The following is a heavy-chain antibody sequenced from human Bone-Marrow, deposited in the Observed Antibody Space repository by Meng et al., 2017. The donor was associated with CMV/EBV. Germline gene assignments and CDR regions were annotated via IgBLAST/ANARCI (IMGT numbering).Heavy chain of an antibody. V-gene: IGHV3-21*01. CDR1: GFTFSSYS. CDR2: ISSSSSYI. D-gene: IGHD2-2*01. J-gene: IGHJ4*02. Sequence: LSLTCAASGFTFSSYSMNWVRQAPGKGLEWVSSISSSSSYIYYADSVKGRFTISRDNAKNSLYLQMNSLRAEDTAVYYCAREDVIPVAPFDYWGQGTLVTVSS. CDR3: AREDVIPVAPFDY.